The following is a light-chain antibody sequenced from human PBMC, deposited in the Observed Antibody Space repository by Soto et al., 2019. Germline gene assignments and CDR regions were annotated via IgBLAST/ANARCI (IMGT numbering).Light chain of an antibody. J-gene: IGKJ3*01. CDR3: QQRFTWPS. CDR2: DAS. V-gene: IGKV3-11*01. CDR1: QSINTY. Sequence: ETVLTQSPATLSLSPGERATLSCRASQSINTYLAWYQRKPGQAPRLLIYDASNRATGIPARFSGSGSGTDFTLTISSLEPEDFAVYYCQQRFTWPSFGPGTKVDVK.